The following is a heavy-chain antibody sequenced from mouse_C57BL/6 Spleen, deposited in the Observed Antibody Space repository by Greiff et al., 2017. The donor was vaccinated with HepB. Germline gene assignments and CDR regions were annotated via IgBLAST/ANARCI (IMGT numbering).Heavy chain of an antibody. Sequence: VHLVESEGGLVQPGSSMKLSCTASGFTFSDYYMDWVRQVPEKGLEWVANINHDGSSTYYLDSLKSRFIISRDTAKNILYLQMSSLKSEDTATYYCARVTYGSGHYWYFDVWGKGTTVTVSS. CDR2: INHDGSST. V-gene: IGHV5-16*01. CDR1: GFTFSDYY. D-gene: IGHD1-1*01. J-gene: IGHJ1*03. CDR3: ARVTYGSGHYWYFDV.